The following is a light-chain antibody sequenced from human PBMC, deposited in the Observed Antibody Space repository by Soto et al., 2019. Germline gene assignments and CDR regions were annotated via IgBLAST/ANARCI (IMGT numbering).Light chain of an antibody. Sequence: EIVMTQSPATLSVSPGEGATLSCRASQGIGSTLAWYQQKQGKAPKLMIYAASTLQSGVPSRFSGSGSGTDFTLTISSLQPEDVATYYCQKYNSAPITFGQGTRLEIK. CDR1: QGIGST. V-gene: IGKV1-27*01. J-gene: IGKJ5*01. CDR3: QKYNSAPIT. CDR2: AAS.